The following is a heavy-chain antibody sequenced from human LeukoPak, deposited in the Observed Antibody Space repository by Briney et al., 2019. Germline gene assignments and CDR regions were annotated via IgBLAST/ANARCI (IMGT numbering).Heavy chain of an antibody. Sequence: GGSLRLSCAASKFTFSTYAMGWVRQAPGKGLEWVSTISGGGDTYYADSVKGRFTISRDNSKNTLYLQMNSLRAEDTAVYYCARGVVGAKLDWFDPWGQGTLVTVSS. J-gene: IGHJ5*02. CDR1: KFTFSTYA. V-gene: IGHV3-23*01. CDR2: ISGGGDT. D-gene: IGHD1-26*01. CDR3: ARGVVGAKLDWFDP.